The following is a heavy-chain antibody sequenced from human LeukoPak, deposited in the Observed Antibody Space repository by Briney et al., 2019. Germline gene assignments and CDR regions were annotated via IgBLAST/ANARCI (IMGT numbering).Heavy chain of an antibody. V-gene: IGHV4-59*01. J-gene: IGHJ4*02. CDR1: GGSISSYY. D-gene: IGHD6-13*01. CDR2: IYYSGST. Sequence: SETLSLTCTVSGGSISSYYWNWIRQPPGKGLEWIGYIYYSGSTNYNPSLKSRVTISVDTSKNQFSLKLSSVTAADTAVYYCARVNGGAAAGFDYWGQGTLVTVSS. CDR3: ARVNGGAAAGFDY.